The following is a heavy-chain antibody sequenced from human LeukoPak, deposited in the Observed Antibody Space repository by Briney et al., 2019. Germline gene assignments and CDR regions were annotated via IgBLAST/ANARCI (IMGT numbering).Heavy chain of an antibody. V-gene: IGHV4-59*01. CDR3: ARTGSTVTMLYPFDH. Sequence: SETLSLTCTVSGGSIRSYYWSWIRQPPGKGLEWIGYIYYSGSTNYNPSLKSRVSISVDTSKNQFSLKLSSVTAADTAEYYCARTGSTVTMLYPFDHWGQGTLVTVSS. J-gene: IGHJ4*02. CDR2: IYYSGST. D-gene: IGHD4-17*01. CDR1: GGSIRSYY.